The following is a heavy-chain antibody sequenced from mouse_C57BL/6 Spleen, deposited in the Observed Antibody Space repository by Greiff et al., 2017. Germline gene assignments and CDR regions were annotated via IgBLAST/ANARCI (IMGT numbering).Heavy chain of an antibody. V-gene: IGHV1-82*01. CDR1: GYAFSSSW. D-gene: IGHD2-3*01. Sequence: VQLQQSGPELVKPGASVKISCKASGYAFSSSWMNWVKQRPGKGLEWIGRIYPGDGDTNYNGKFKGKATLTADKSSSTAYMQLSSLTSEDSAVYFCARGWEGDYAMDYWGQGTSVTVSS. CDR2: IYPGDGDT. J-gene: IGHJ4*01. CDR3: ARGWEGDYAMDY.